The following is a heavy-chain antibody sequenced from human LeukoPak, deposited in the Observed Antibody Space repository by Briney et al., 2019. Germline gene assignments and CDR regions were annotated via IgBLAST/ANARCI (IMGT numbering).Heavy chain of an antibody. Sequence: SETLSLTCSVSGYSISSGYYWDWIRQPPGKGLEWIASIYHSGKSYYNPSLESRVTISVDTSKNQFSLKLSSVTAADTAVYYCARRMELRYFDWLLPKSFDYWGQGTLVTVSS. CDR2: IYHSGKS. V-gene: IGHV4-38-2*02. J-gene: IGHJ4*02. CDR3: ARRMELRYFDWLLPKSFDY. CDR1: GYSISSGYY. D-gene: IGHD3-9*01.